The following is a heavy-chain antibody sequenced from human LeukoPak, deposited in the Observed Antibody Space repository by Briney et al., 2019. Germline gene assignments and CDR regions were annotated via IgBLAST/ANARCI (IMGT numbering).Heavy chain of an antibody. CDR3: ARVRGSYGDTANY. Sequence: ASVKVSCKASGYSFTSYGISWVRQAPGQGLEWMGWISVHNGNTHYAQKLRGRVTMTTDTSTSTAYTELRRLRSDDTAVYYCARVRGSYGDTANYWGQGTLVTVSS. CDR1: GYSFTSYG. CDR2: ISVHNGNT. D-gene: IGHD4-17*01. V-gene: IGHV1-18*04. J-gene: IGHJ4*02.